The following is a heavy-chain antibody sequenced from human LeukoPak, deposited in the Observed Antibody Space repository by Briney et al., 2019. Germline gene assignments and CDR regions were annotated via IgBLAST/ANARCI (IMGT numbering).Heavy chain of an antibody. CDR2: IYYSGST. V-gene: IGHV4-39*01. Sequence: SETLSLTCTVTGGSISSSSYHWGWIRQPPGKGLEWIGNIYYSGSTYYNPSLKSRVTISVDTSKNQFSLKLSSVTASDTAIYYCASTKLGYAGGWHWGQGTLVTVSS. CDR1: GGSISSSSYH. CDR3: ASTKLGYAGGWH. D-gene: IGHD6-19*01. J-gene: IGHJ4*02.